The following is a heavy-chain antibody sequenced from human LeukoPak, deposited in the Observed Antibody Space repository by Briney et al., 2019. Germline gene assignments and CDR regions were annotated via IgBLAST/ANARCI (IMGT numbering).Heavy chain of an antibody. V-gene: IGHV1-2*04. CDR1: GYTFTGYY. D-gene: IGHD3-10*01. CDR2: INPNSGGT. Sequence: ASVKVSCKASGYTFTGYYMYWVRQAPGQGLEWMGWINPNSGGTNYAQKFQGWVTMTRDTSISTAYMELSRLRSDDTAVYYCARPIYGSGSYYGDSYAFDIWGQGTMVTVSS. J-gene: IGHJ3*02. CDR3: ARPIYGSGSYYGDSYAFDI.